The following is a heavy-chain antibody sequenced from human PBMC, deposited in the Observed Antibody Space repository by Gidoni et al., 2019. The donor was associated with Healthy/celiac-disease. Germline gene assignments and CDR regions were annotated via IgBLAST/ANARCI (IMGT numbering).Heavy chain of an antibody. J-gene: IGHJ2*01. CDR1: GYTRTELS. V-gene: IGHV1-24*01. CDR2: FDPEDGET. CDR3: ATGEPIRVYYYDPNWYFDL. D-gene: IGHD3-22*01. Sequence: QAQLVQSGAEVKKPGASVKVSGKVSGYTRTELSMHWVRQAPGKGLEWMGGFDPEDGETIYAQKFQGRVTMTEDTSTDTAYMELSSLRSEDTAVYYCATGEPIRVYYYDPNWYFDLWGRGTLVTVSS.